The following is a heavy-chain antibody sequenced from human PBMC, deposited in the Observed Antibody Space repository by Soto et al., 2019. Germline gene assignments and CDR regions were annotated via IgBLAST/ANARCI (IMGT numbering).Heavy chain of an antibody. CDR3: SRGSFGYYGP. V-gene: IGHV3-49*04. D-gene: IGHD2-2*03. J-gene: IGHJ5*02. CDR1: GFRFSEHA. Sequence: LRLSCNCSGFRFSEHAMTLVRHAPGKGLEWVGFIRNTPYGGTTDYAASVRGRFTISRDDSASIAYLQMNSLKTEDSGLYYCSRGSFGYYGPWGPGTLVTVYS. CDR2: IRNTPYGGTT.